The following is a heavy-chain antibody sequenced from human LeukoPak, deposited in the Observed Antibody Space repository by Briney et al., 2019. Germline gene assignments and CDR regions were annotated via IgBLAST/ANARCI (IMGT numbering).Heavy chain of an antibody. CDR2: ISSSSSYI. Sequence: GGSLRLSCAASGFTFSSYSMNWVRQAPGKRLEWVSSISSSSSYIYYADSVKGRFTISRDNAKNSLYLQMNSLRAEDTAVYYCARASVRLERPPHFDYWGQGTLVTVSS. J-gene: IGHJ4*02. D-gene: IGHD1-1*01. CDR3: ARASVRLERPPHFDY. V-gene: IGHV3-21*01. CDR1: GFTFSSYS.